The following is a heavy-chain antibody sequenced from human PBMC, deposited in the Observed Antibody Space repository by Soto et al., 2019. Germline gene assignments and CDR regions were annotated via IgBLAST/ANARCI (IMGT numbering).Heavy chain of an antibody. D-gene: IGHD2-15*01. CDR2: ISAYNGNT. J-gene: IGHJ3*02. V-gene: IGHV1-18*01. CDR3: ARDRPFPTDIVVVVAATPAFDI. Sequence: ASVKVSCKASGYTFTSYGISWVRQAPGQGLEWMGWISAYNGNTNYAQKLQGRVTMTTDTSTSTAYMELRSLRSDDTAVYYCARDRPFPTDIVVVVAATPAFDIWGQGTMVTVSS. CDR1: GYTFTSYG.